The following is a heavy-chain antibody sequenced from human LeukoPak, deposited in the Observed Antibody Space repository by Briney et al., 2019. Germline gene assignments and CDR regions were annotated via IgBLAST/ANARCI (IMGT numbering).Heavy chain of an antibody. D-gene: IGHD6-6*01. V-gene: IGHV3-11*04. CDR3: ARESSSSSSQFYYYVDV. CDR2: ISSSGSTI. CDR1: GFTFSDYY. Sequence: GGSLRLSCAASGFTFSDYYMSWIRQAPGKGLEWVSYISSSGSTIYYADSVKGRFTISRDNAKNSLYLQMNSLRAEDTAVYYCARESSSSSSQFYYYVDVWGKGTTVTVSS. J-gene: IGHJ6*03.